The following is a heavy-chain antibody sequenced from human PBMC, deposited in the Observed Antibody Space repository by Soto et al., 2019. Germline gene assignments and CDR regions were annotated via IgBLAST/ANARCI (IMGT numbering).Heavy chain of an antibody. J-gene: IGHJ3*02. CDR1: GFTFSSYS. V-gene: IGHV3-21*01. CDR2: ISSSSSYI. D-gene: IGHD3-16*01. CDR3: ARVGPAWNALDI. Sequence: EVQLVESGGGLVKPGGSLRLSCAASGFTFSSYSMNWVRQAPGKGLEWVSSISSSSSYIYYADSVKGRFTISRDNAKNSLYLRMNSPRAEDTAVYYCARVGPAWNALDIWGQGTMVTVSS.